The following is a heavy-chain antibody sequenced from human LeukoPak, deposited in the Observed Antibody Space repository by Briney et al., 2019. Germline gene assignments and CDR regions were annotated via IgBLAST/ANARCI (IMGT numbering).Heavy chain of an antibody. CDR3: ARVVSSSWYVYFDY. V-gene: IGHV4-59*02. D-gene: IGHD6-13*01. Sequence: SETLSLTCTVSGGSVSSHYWGWIRQPPGKGLECIGYSYYSGSTNYNPSLKSRVTISVDTSKNQFSLNLNFVTAADTAVYYCARVVSSSWYVYFDYWGQGTLVTVSS. J-gene: IGHJ4*02. CDR1: GGSVSSHY. CDR2: SYYSGST.